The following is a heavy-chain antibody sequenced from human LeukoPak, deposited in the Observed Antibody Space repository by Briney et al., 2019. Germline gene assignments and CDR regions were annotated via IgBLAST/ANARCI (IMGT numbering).Heavy chain of an antibody. CDR1: GFTFSSYG. CDR3: AKDKAVAGADYFDY. Sequence: GGSLRLSCAASGFTFSSYGMHWVRQAPGKGLEWVAFIRYDGSNKYYVDSVKGRYTISRDNSKNTLYQQMNSLRPEDTAVYYCAKDKAVAGADYFDYWGQGTLVTVSS. CDR2: IRYDGSNK. D-gene: IGHD6-19*01. V-gene: IGHV3-30*02. J-gene: IGHJ4*02.